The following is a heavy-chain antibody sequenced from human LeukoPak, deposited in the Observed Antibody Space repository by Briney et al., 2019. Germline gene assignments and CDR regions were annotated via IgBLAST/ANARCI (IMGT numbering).Heavy chain of an antibody. Sequence: GGSLRLSCAASGFTFSSNGMHWVRQAPGKGLEWVAVIWYDGSKKYHADSVKGRFTISRDNSKNTLYLQMNSLRAEDTAVYYCAKTDLRWYYYYGMDVWGQGTTVTVSS. CDR1: GFTFSSNG. V-gene: IGHV3-30*02. CDR2: IWYDGSKK. CDR3: AKTDLRWYYYYGMDV. J-gene: IGHJ6*02. D-gene: IGHD4-23*01.